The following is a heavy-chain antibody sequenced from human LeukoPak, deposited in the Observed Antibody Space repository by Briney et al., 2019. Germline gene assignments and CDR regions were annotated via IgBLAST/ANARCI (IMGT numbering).Heavy chain of an antibody. CDR1: GFTFDDYG. CDR3: ARAIGYCSGGSCRDY. V-gene: IGHV3-20*04. D-gene: IGHD2-15*01. CDR2: INWNGGST. Sequence: PGGSLRLSCAASGFTFDDYGMSWVRQAPGKGLEWVSGINWNGGSTGYADSVKGRFTISRDNAKNSLYLQMNSLRAEDTALYYCARAIGYCSGGSCRDYWGQGTLVTVSS. J-gene: IGHJ4*02.